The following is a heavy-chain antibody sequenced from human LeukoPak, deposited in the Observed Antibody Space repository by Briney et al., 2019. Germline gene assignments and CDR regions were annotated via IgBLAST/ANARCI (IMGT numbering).Heavy chain of an antibody. V-gene: IGHV3-48*04. J-gene: IGHJ3*02. D-gene: IGHD3-3*01. CDR3: ARDCDFWSGSVDAFDI. CDR1: GLTFSSYI. CDR2: ISSSSSTI. Sequence: GGSLTLSCAASGLTFSSYIMNWVRQARGKGREWVSYISSSSSTIYYADSVNGRFTISRDNAKTSLYLQMNSLRAEDTAVYYCARDCDFWSGSVDAFDIWGQGTMVTVSS.